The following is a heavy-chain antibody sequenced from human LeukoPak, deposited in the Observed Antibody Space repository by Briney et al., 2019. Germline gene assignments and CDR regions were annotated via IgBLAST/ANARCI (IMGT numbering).Heavy chain of an antibody. V-gene: IGHV3-74*01. D-gene: IGHD6-25*01. J-gene: IGHJ4*02. Sequence: GGSLRLSCAASGFTFSSYWMHWVRQAPGKGLVWVSRIKDDGSHTNYADSVKGRFTISRDNAKNTLSLQMNSLRAEDTAVYYCARGSGIITGIDEWGQGTLVTVSS. CDR2: IKDDGSHT. CDR3: ARGSGIITGIDE. CDR1: GFTFSSYW.